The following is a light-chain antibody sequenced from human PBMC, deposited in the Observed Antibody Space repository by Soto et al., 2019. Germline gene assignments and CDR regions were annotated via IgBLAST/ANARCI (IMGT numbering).Light chain of an antibody. J-gene: IGKJ2*01. CDR2: AAS. CDR3: QQANSFPYT. V-gene: IGKV1D-12*01. Sequence: DIQMTQSPSSVSAFVGDRVTITCRASQGINNWLAWYQQRPGKAPKVLIYAASSLQSGVPSRFSGSGSATDFTLTINSLQPEDFATYDCQQANSFPYTFGQGTKLEIK. CDR1: QGINNW.